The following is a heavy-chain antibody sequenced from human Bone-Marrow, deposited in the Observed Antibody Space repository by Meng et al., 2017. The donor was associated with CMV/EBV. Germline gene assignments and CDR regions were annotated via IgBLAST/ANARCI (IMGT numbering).Heavy chain of an antibody. D-gene: IGHD2-21*01. Sequence: SETLSLTCTVSGGSISSSSYYWGWIRQPPGKGLEWIGSIYYSGSTYYNPSLKSRVTISVDTSKNQFSLKLSSVTAADTAVYYCARACGGDCANDAFDIWGQGKMVTV. CDR1: GGSISSSSYY. J-gene: IGHJ3*02. CDR3: ARACGGDCANDAFDI. CDR2: IYYSGST. V-gene: IGHV4-39*01.